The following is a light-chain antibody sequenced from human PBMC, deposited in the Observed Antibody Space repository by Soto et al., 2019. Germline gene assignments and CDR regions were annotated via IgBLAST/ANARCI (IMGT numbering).Light chain of an antibody. CDR1: QSISSY. Sequence: DIQMTQSPSSLSASVGDRVTITCRASQSISSYLNWYQQKPGKATKLLIYAASSLQSGVPSRFSGSGSGTDFTLTISSLQPEDFATYYCQQSYSTPPATFGPGTKVDI. V-gene: IGKV1-39*01. CDR2: AAS. CDR3: QQSYSTPPAT. J-gene: IGKJ3*01.